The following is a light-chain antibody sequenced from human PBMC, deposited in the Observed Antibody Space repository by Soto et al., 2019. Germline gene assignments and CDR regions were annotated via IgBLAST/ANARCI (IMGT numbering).Light chain of an antibody. CDR1: SGHSSYA. V-gene: IGLV4-69*01. J-gene: IGLJ2*01. CDR3: QTWGTAIHDVV. CDR2: LNSDGSH. Sequence: QLVLTQSPSASASLGASVKLTCTLSSGHSSYAIAWHQQQPEKGPRYLMKLNSDGSHNKGDGIPDRFSGSSSGTERHLTIACLHSEDEADYYCQTWGTAIHDVVFGGGTKLTVL.